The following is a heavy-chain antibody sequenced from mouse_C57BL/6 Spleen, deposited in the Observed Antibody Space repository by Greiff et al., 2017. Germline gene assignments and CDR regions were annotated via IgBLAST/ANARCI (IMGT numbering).Heavy chain of an antibody. Sequence: VQLQQSGAELMKPGASVKLSCKATGYTFTGYWLEWVKQRPGHGLEWIGEILPGSGSTNYNEKFKGKATFTADTSSNTAYMQLSSLTTEDSAIYYCARRGYYYGSSSYWYFDVWGTGTTVTVSS. D-gene: IGHD1-1*01. CDR2: ILPGSGST. V-gene: IGHV1-9*01. J-gene: IGHJ1*03. CDR1: GYTFTGYW. CDR3: ARRGYYYGSSSYWYFDV.